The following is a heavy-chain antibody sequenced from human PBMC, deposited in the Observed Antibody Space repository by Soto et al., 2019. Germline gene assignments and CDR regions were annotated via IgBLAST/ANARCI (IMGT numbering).Heavy chain of an antibody. V-gene: IGHV5-51*01. CDR1: GYSFKSYW. Sequence: GESLKSAGKGSGYSFKSYWNGWVLPRPWKGLEWMGIIYPGDSDTGYSPSFQGQVTISADKSISTAYLQWSSLKASDTAMYYCARPPSSIAVAGRTRDYWGQGTLVTVSS. CDR2: IYPGDSDT. CDR3: ARPPSSIAVAGRTRDY. D-gene: IGHD6-19*01. J-gene: IGHJ4*02.